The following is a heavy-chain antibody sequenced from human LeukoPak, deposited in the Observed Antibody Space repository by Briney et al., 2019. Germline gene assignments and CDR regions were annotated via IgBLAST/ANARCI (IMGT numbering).Heavy chain of an antibody. CDR3: ARDNGSGSYYCDY. Sequence: SETLSLTCAVSGGSISSSNWWSWVRQPPGKGLEWIGEIYHSGSTNYNPSLKSRVTISVDKSKNQFSLKLSSVTAADTAVYYCARDNGSGSYYCDYWGQGTLVTVSS. CDR2: IYHSGST. V-gene: IGHV4-4*02. J-gene: IGHJ4*02. CDR1: GGSISSSNW. D-gene: IGHD3-10*01.